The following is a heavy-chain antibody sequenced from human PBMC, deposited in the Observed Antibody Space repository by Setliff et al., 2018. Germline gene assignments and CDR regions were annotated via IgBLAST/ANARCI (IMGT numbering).Heavy chain of an antibody. V-gene: IGHV4-39*07. Sequence: PSETLSLTCTVSGGSISTTDYYWGWIRQPPGKGLEWIGCVYYSGNTYYSPSLKSRVTMFVDTSKNQFSLMLYSVTAADTAIYYCARYDSSGYSENYYFDYWGQGTLVTVPQ. CDR1: GGSISTTDYY. D-gene: IGHD3-22*01. CDR3: ARYDSSGYSENYYFDY. CDR2: VYYSGNT. J-gene: IGHJ4*02.